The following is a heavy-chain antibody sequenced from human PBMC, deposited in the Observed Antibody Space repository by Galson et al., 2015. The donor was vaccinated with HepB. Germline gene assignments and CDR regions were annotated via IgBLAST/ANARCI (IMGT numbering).Heavy chain of an antibody. D-gene: IGHD6-13*01. CDR2: TYYRSKWYN. CDR1: GDSVSSNSAA. Sequence: CAISGDSVSSNSAAWNWIRQSPSRGLEWLGRTYYRSKWYNDYAVSVKSRITINPDTSKNQFSLQLNSVTPEDTAVYYCARSPYERSSWFHYYYYYMDVWGKGTTVTVSS. J-gene: IGHJ6*03. V-gene: IGHV6-1*01. CDR3: ARSPYERSSWFHYYYYYMDV.